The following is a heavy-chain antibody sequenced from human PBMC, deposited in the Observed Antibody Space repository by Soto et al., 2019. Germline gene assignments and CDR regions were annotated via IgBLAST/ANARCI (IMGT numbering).Heavy chain of an antibody. Sequence: QVQLVQSGAEVKKPGSSVKVSCKASGGTFSSYAISWVRQAPGQGLEWMGGIIPIFGTANYAQKFQGRVRITAEESPSTAYMELSSLRSEDTAVYYCARSVLVPAATKYCYYYGMDVWGQGTTVTVSS. V-gene: IGHV1-69*12. D-gene: IGHD2-2*01. CDR3: ARSVLVPAATKYCYYYGMDV. CDR1: GGTFSSYA. CDR2: IIPIFGTA. J-gene: IGHJ6*02.